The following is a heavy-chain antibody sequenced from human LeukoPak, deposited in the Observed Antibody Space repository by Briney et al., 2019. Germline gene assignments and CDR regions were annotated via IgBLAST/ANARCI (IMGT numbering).Heavy chain of an antibody. CDR1: GFTFSSYS. CDR2: ISSSSSYI. CDR3: ARAVGGDYVGYYYYGMDV. V-gene: IGHV3-21*01. Sequence: GGSLRLSCAASGFTFSSYSMNWVRQAPGKGLEWVSSISSSSSYIYYADSVKGRFTISRDNAKNSLYLQMSSLRAEDTAVYYCARAVGGDYVGYYYYGMDVWGQGTTVTVSS. D-gene: IGHD4-17*01. J-gene: IGHJ6*02.